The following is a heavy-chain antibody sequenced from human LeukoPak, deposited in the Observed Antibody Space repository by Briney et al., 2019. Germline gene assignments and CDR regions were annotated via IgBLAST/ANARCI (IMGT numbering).Heavy chain of an antibody. CDR2: FDPEDGET. Sequence: GASVKVSCKVSGYTLTELSMHWVRQAPGKGLEWMGGFDPEDGETIYAQKFQGRVTMTEDTSTDTAYMELSSLRSEDTAVYYCARGDYYGSGSYLLFDPWGQGTLVTVSS. J-gene: IGHJ5*02. V-gene: IGHV1-24*01. CDR1: GYTLTELS. D-gene: IGHD3-10*01. CDR3: ARGDYYGSGSYLLFDP.